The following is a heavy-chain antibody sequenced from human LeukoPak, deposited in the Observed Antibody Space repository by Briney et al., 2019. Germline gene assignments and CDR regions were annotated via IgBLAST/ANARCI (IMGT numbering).Heavy chain of an antibody. D-gene: IGHD3-3*01. V-gene: IGHV5-51*01. Sequence: GEPLKISCKGSGYSFTSYWIGWVRQMPGKRLEWMGIIYPGDSDTRYSPSFQGQVTISADKSISTAYLQWSSLKASDTAMYYCASSITIFGGLFDYWGQGTLVTVSS. CDR3: ASSITIFGGLFDY. CDR1: GYSFTSYW. J-gene: IGHJ4*02. CDR2: IYPGDSDT.